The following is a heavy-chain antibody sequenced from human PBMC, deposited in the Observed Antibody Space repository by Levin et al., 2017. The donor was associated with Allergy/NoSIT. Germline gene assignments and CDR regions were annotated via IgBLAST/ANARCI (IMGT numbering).Heavy chain of an antibody. CDR2: INTNTGNP. J-gene: IGHJ4*02. CDR1: GYTFTSYA. V-gene: IGHV7-4-1*02. D-gene: IGHD6-6*01. CDR3: ARESIAVVDY. Sequence: GESLKISCKASGYTFTSYAMNWVRQAPGQGLEWMGWINTNTGNPTYAQGFTGRFVFSLDTSVSTAYLQISSLKAEDTAVYDCARESIAVVDYWGQGTLVTVSS.